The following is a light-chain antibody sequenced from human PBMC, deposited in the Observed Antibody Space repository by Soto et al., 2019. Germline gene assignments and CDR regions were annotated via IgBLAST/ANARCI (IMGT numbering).Light chain of an antibody. V-gene: IGLV2-14*01. Sequence: QSVLTQPASVSGSPGQSITISCTGTSSDVGAYNDDSWYQQYPGEAPKVIIYDVSHRPAGVSNRFSGSKSGNTASLTSSGLQTQDEADYYCSSYTSATTYVFGTGTKVTVL. CDR2: DVS. CDR3: SSYTSATTYV. CDR1: SSDVGAYND. J-gene: IGLJ1*01.